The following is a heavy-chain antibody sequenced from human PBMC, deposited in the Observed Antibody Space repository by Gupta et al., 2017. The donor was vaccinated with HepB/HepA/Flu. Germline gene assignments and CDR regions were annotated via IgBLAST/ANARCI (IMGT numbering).Heavy chain of an antibody. CDR3: ARMMRQRYSGGYYYGAIDV. V-gene: IGHV4-31*03. Sequence: VQLQESGPGLVKPSESLALTGTVSDRYVGSHDFIWTWIRPYPGKGLDWIGNIYYSGSTYSNPSLASRVSISVDTSKNQFSLKVKSVTAADSAIYYCARMMRQRYSGGYYYGAIDVWGQGTLVTVSS. CDR2: IYYSGST. J-gene: IGHJ3*01. CDR1: DRYVGSHDFI. D-gene: IGHD3-22*01.